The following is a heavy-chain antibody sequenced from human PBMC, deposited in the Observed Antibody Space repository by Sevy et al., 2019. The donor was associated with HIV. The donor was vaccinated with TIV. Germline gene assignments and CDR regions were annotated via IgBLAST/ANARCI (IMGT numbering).Heavy chain of an antibody. V-gene: IGHV3-30-3*01. CDR1: GFTFSSYA. CDR2: ISYDDGSNR. Sequence: GGSLRLSCAASGFTFSSYALHWVRQAPGKGLEWVAVISYDDGSNRNYADSVKGRFTISSDNSKNTVYLQMNSLRPEDTAVYYCARDSGYCGGDCYGPGGYWGQGTLVTVSS. J-gene: IGHJ4*02. D-gene: IGHD2-21*02. CDR3: ARDSGYCGGDCYGPGGY.